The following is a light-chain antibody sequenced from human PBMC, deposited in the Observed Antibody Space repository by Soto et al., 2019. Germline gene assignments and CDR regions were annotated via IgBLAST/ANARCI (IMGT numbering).Light chain of an antibody. CDR2: DVS. J-gene: IGKJ1*01. CDR3: QQYTQSLWT. CDR1: QSVSDNQ. V-gene: IGKV3-20*01. Sequence: IVLTQSPGTLSLSPGERATLSCRTSQSVSDNQLAWYQQKPGQAPRLLIYDVSIRATTIPDRFSGSGSGTDCTLTIDTLEPEVFAMYYCQQYTQSLWTFGRGTKVESK.